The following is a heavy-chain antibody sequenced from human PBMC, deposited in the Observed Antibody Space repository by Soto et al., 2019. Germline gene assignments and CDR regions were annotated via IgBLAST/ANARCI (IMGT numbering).Heavy chain of an antibody. Sequence: QVQLQESGPGLVKPSETLSLTCTVSGGSISSYYWSWIRQPPGKGLEWIGYIYYSGSTNYNPSLKSRVTISVDTSKNQFSLKLSSVTAADTAVYYCARLEYQLLSLYYYYGMDVWGQGTTVTVSS. CDR3: ARLEYQLLSLYYYYGMDV. J-gene: IGHJ6*02. V-gene: IGHV4-59*08. D-gene: IGHD2-2*01. CDR2: IYYSGST. CDR1: GGSISSYY.